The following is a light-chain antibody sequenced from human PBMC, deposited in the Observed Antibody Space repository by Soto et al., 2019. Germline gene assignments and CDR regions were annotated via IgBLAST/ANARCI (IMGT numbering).Light chain of an antibody. CDR1: NIGNKS. CDR3: ASYAGTRLFV. Sequence: SYELTQPPSVSVAPGQTAMITCGGNNIGNKSVHWYHQRPGQAPVLVVYDDDDRPSGIPERFSGSNSGNTATLTISRVEAGDEADYYCASYAGTRLFVFGSGTKVTVL. J-gene: IGLJ1*01. V-gene: IGLV3-21*02. CDR2: DDD.